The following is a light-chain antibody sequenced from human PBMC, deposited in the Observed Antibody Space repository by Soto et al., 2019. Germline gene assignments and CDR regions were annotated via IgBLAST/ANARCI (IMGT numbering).Light chain of an antibody. CDR3: QQYNNWLWT. Sequence: EIVMAQSPATLSVSPGERATLSCRASQSVSSNLAWYQQKPGQAPRLLIYDAYNRATGIQARFSGSGSGTEFTLTISSLQSEDFAVYYCQQYNNWLWTFGQGTKVDIK. CDR1: QSVSSN. CDR2: DAY. J-gene: IGKJ1*01. V-gene: IGKV3D-15*01.